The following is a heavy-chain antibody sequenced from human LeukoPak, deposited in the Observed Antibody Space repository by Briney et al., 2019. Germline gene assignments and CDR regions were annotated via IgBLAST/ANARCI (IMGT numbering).Heavy chain of an antibody. Sequence: GGSLRLSCAASGLTFSRYIMNWVRQAPGKGLEWVSSISSGSSFMYYADSVKGRFTISRDNAKNSLYLQMNSLRAKDTALYYCARDYYDSSGSSWFDPWGQGTLVTVSS. CDR3: ARDYYDSSGSSWFDP. J-gene: IGHJ5*02. CDR1: GLTFSRYI. V-gene: IGHV3-21*01. CDR2: ISSGSSFM. D-gene: IGHD3-22*01.